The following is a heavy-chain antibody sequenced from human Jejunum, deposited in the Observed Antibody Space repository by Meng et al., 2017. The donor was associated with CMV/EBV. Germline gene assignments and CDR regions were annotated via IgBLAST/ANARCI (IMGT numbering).Heavy chain of an antibody. Sequence: CVASGLTLSSYSMNWVRQAPGKGLEWVSYISSSSNYIHYSDPVKGRFTISTDNAKNSLFLQMNSLRAEDTGVYYCARGLDSSSDYWGQGIMVTVSS. J-gene: IGHJ4*02. CDR3: ARGLDSSSDY. V-gene: IGHV3-21*01. D-gene: IGHD6-6*01. CDR1: GLTLSSYS. CDR2: ISSSSNYI.